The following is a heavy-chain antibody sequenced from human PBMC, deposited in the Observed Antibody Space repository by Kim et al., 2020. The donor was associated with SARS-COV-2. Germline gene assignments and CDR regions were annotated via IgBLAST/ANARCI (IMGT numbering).Heavy chain of an antibody. CDR1: GFTFSSYS. CDR2: ISSSSTI. CDR3: ARDDKGIWFGESYGMDV. V-gene: IGHV3-48*04. J-gene: IGHJ6*02. D-gene: IGHD3-10*01. Sequence: GGSLRLSCAASGFTFSSYSMNWVRQAPGKGLEWVSYISSSSTIYYADSVKGRFTISRDNAKNSLYLQMNSLRAEDTAVYYCARDDKGIWFGESYGMDVWGQGTTVTVSS.